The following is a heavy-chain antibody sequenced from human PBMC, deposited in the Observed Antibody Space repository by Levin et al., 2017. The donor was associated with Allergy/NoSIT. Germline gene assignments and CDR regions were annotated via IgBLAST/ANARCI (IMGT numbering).Heavy chain of an antibody. D-gene: IGHD6-13*01. CDR3: ANSREGAGGRGY. V-gene: IGHV4-30-4*01. CDR2: ILYSGGT. CDR1: GASVSSDTYH. J-gene: IGHJ4*02. Sequence: PSQTLSLTCTVSGASVSSDTYHWSWIRQPPGKGLEWIGYILYSGGTSYNPSLKSRVTISTDTSNNQFSLKVNSVTAADTAVYYCANSREGAGGRGYWGQGTLVTVSS.